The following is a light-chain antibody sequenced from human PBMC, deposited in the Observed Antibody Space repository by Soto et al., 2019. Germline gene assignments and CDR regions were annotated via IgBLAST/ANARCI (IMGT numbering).Light chain of an antibody. V-gene: IGKV3D-20*02. CDR1: QSVSRSY. CDR2: DIS. J-gene: IGKJ5*01. Sequence: EIVFAPIPSPPSFSPGDRATPSFRASQSVSRSYLGWYQQKPGQAPRLLIYDISTRAAAIPARFSGSGSGTDFTLTVSSLEPEDFALYYCQQRSNRITFGQGTRLEIK. CDR3: QQRSNRIT.